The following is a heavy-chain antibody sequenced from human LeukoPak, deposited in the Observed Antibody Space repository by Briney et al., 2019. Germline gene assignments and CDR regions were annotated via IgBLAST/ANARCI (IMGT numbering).Heavy chain of an antibody. Sequence: GGSLRLSCAASGFTFSTYAMSWVRQAPGKGLEWVSVIADSGASTSFADSVKGRFTISRDNSKNTLYLQMNALRADDTAVYYCAREGGYSYGPRSYYYYGMDVWGQGTTVTVSS. V-gene: IGHV3-23*01. D-gene: IGHD5-18*01. CDR1: GFTFSTYA. J-gene: IGHJ6*02. CDR3: AREGGYSYGPRSYYYYGMDV. CDR2: IADSGAST.